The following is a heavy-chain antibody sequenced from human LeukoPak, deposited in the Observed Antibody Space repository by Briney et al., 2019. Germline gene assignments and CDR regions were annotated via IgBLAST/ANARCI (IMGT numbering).Heavy chain of an antibody. CDR3: AKAMGGVVPAAKYLYGMDV. V-gene: IGHV3-23*01. J-gene: IGHJ6*02. CDR2: ISGSGGST. D-gene: IGHD2-2*01. Sequence: GGSLRLSCAASGFIFSSYAMSWVRQAPGKGLEWVSAISGSGGSTYYADSVKGRFTISRDNSKNTLYLQMNSLRAEDTAVYYCAKAMGGVVPAAKYLYGMDVWGQGTTVTVSS. CDR1: GFIFSSYA.